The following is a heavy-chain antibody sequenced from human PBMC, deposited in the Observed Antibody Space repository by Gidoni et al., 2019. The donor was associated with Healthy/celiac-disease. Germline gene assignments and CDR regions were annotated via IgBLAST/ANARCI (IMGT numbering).Heavy chain of an antibody. D-gene: IGHD6-6*01. CDR1: GGSFSGYS. J-gene: IGHJ6*03. Sequence: QVQLQQWGAGLLKPSETLSLTCAVYGGSFSGYSWSWIRQPPGKGLEWIGEINHSGRTNYNPSLKSRVTISVDTSKNQFSLKLSSVTAADTAVYYCASRDTESVGSSYYYYMDVWGKGTTVTVSS. CDR3: ASRDTESVGSSYYYYMDV. CDR2: INHSGRT. V-gene: IGHV4-34*01.